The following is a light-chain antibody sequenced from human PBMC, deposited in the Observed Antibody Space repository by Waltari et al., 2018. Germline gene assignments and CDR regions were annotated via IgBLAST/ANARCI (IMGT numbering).Light chain of an antibody. V-gene: IGLV4-69*01. J-gene: IGLJ3*02. CDR2: INSDGSH. Sequence: LVVPQSSSASASLGAPVKLTCPLDRGPSHTIIAWLPQQPEKGPRYLMKINSDGSHSKGDEIPDRFSGSSSGAERYLTISNLQAEDEGDYYCQTGGHGTWVFGGGTKLTVL. CDR1: RGPSHTI. CDR3: QTGGHGTWV.